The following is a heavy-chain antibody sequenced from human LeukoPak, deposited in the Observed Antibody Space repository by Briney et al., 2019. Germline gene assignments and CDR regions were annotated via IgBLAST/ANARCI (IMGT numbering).Heavy chain of an antibody. CDR1: GFTFSRYW. CDR3: ARDLGQYYDTSDNWFDP. J-gene: IGHJ5*02. V-gene: IGHV3-74*01. CDR2: INSDGRST. D-gene: IGHD3-22*01. Sequence: GGSLRLSCVASGFTFSRYWMHWVRHAPGKGLVWVSRINSDGRSTNYADSVKGRFSISRDNAKNTLNLQMNSLRAEDTAVYYCARDLGQYYDTSDNWFDPWGQGTLVTVSS.